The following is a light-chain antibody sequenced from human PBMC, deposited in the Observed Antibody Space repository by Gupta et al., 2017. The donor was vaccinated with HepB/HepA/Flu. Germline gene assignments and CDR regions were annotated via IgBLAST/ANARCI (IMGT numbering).Light chain of an antibody. V-gene: IGLV7-43*01. CDR3: LLDYGGAQLV. J-gene: IGLJ2*01. CDR1: TGAVTSGFS. Sequence: QTVVTQEPSLTVSPGGTVTLTCASSTGAVTSGFSPNWFQQKPGQAPRALIYSTNKKRSWTPARFSGSLLGGKAALTLSGVQPEDEAVYYCLLDYGGAQLVFGGGTKLTVL. CDR2: STN.